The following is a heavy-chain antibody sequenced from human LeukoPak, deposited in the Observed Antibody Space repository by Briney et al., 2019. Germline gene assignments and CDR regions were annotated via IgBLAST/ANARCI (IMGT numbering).Heavy chain of an antibody. CDR3: ARGPYSRGWYDFDY. CDR2: IYSGGNT. D-gene: IGHD6-19*01. CDR1: GFTVSSKY. J-gene: IGHJ4*02. Sequence: GGSLRLSCAASGFTVSSKYMSWVRQAPGEGVEWVSVIYSGGNTYYTNSVKGRFTITRDSSKNTLYLQMNSLRAEDTAVYYCARGPYSRGWYDFDYWGQGTLVTVSS. V-gene: IGHV3-66*01.